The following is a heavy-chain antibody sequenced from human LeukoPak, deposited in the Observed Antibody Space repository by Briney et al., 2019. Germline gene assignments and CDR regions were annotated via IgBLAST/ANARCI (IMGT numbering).Heavy chain of an antibody. CDR2: FDPEDGET. CDR3: ATASPPLRFLEWLSPLHGMDV. Sequence: ASVKVSCKVSGYTLTELSMHWVRQAPGKGLEWMGGFDPEDGETIYAQKFQGRVTMTEDTSTDTAYMELSSLRSEDTAVYYCATASPPLRFLEWLSPLHGMDVWGQGTTVTDSS. CDR1: GYTLTELS. V-gene: IGHV1-24*01. D-gene: IGHD3-3*01. J-gene: IGHJ6*02.